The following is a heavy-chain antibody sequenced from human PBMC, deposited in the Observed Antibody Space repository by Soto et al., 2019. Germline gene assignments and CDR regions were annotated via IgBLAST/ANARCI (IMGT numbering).Heavy chain of an antibody. CDR2: IYWDDDK. J-gene: IGHJ6*02. Sequence: SGPTLVNPTQTLTLACTFSAFSLSTGGVGVGWIRQPPGRALRWLALIYWDDDKRYSPSLRSRLTITKDTSKNQVVLTMTNMDPVDTATYYCIQSRCGGDCLQSYASYYYYGMDVWGQGTTVTVSS. CDR3: IQSRCGGDCLQSYASYYYYGMDV. V-gene: IGHV2-5*02. D-gene: IGHD2-21*02. CDR1: AFSLSTGGVG.